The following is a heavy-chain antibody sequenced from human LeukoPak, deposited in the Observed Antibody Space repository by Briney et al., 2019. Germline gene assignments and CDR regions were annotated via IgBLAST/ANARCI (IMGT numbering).Heavy chain of an antibody. J-gene: IGHJ4*02. CDR1: GYTFTSYG. CDR2: ISAYNGNT. CDR3: ARHEAVAGYFDY. Sequence: ASVKVSCKASGYTFTSYGISWVRQAPGQGLEWMGWISAYNGNTNYAQKLQGRVTMTTDTYTSTAYMELRSLRSDDTAVYYCARHEAVAGYFDYWGQGTLVTVSS. V-gene: IGHV1-18*01. D-gene: IGHD6-19*01.